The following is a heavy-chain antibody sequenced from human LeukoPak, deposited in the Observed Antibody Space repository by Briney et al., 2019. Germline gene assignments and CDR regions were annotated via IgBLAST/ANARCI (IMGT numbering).Heavy chain of an antibody. CDR2: IYYSGST. D-gene: IGHD7-27*01. V-gene: IGHV4-59*01. CDR1: GGSISSYY. J-gene: IGHJ3*02. Sequence: NPSETLSLTCTVSGGSISSYYWSWIRQPPGKGLEWIGYIYYSGSTNCNPSLKSRVTISVDTSKNQFSLKLSSVTAADTAVYYCARDELGGAFDIWGQGTMVTVSS. CDR3: ARDELGGAFDI.